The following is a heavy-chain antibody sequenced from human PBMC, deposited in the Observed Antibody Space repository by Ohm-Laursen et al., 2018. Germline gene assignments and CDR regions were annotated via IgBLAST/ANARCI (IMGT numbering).Heavy chain of an antibody. Sequence: SSVKVSCKASGYTFDSFGITWVRQAPGQGLEWMGAINPSGGSTSPAQKFQDRVTMTKDTSTSTVYMELSSLTSEDTAVYFCARGRRGVSDYWGQGTLVTVSS. J-gene: IGHJ4*02. D-gene: IGHD3-10*01. V-gene: IGHV1-46*02. CDR2: INPSGGST. CDR3: ARGRRGVSDY. CDR1: GYTFDSFG.